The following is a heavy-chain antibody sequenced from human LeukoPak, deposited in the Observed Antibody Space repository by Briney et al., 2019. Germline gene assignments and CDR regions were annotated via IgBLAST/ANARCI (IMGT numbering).Heavy chain of an antibody. V-gene: IGHV3-23*01. CDR3: AKDASWVPHYFDY. CDR1: GFTFSSYA. CDR2: ISGRGTTT. J-gene: IGHJ4*02. D-gene: IGHD1-26*01. Sequence: GGSLRLSCAASGFTFSSYAMSWVRQAPGKGLEWVSAISGRGTTTYYTDSVKGRFTISRDNSKNTLYLQMNSLRAEDTAIYYCAKDASWVPHYFDYWGQGTLVTVSS.